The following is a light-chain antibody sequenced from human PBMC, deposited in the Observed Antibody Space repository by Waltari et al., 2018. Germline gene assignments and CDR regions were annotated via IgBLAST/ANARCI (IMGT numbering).Light chain of an antibody. CDR3: QQYNSYPYT. CDR1: QSINKW. V-gene: IGKV1-5*03. Sequence: DIQVTQSPSTLSASVGDSVTITFRTSQSINKWVSWYQQKAGKTPKLLIYRASSLESGVPSRCRGSGSATELTLSISGLQPDDVATYYCQQYNSYPYTFGQGTKVEI. CDR2: RAS. J-gene: IGKJ2*01.